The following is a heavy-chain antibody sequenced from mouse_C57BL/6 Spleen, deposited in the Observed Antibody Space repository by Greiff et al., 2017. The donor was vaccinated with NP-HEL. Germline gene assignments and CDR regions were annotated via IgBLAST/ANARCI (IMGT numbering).Heavy chain of an antibody. Sequence: QVQLQQSGTELVKPGASVKLSCKASGYTFTSYWMHWVKQRPGQGLEWIGNINPSNGGTNYNEKFKSKATLTVDKSSSTAYMQLSSLTSEDSAVYYCARGQLRLNPSYAMDYGGQGTSVTVSS. D-gene: IGHD3-2*02. V-gene: IGHV1-53*01. J-gene: IGHJ4*01. CDR3: ARGQLRLNPSYAMDY. CDR2: INPSNGGT. CDR1: GYTFTSYW.